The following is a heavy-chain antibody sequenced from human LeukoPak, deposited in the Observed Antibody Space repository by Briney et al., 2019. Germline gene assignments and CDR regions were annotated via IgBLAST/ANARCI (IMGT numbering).Heavy chain of an antibody. Sequence: GGSLRLSCAASGFTFSSYWMSWVRQAPGKGLEWVASIKQDGSEKYYVDSVKGRFTISRDNAKNSLYLQMNSLRAEDTAVYYCARDLLYDSSGYYPRRYYGMDVWGQGTTVTVSS. V-gene: IGHV3-7*01. CDR3: ARDLLYDSSGYYPRRYYGMDV. J-gene: IGHJ6*02. D-gene: IGHD3-22*01. CDR2: IKQDGSEK. CDR1: GFTFSSYW.